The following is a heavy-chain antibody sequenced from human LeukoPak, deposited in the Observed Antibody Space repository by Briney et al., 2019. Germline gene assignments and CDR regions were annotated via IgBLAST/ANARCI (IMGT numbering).Heavy chain of an antibody. CDR3: ARHPAYYYYGMDV. V-gene: IGHV1-69*13. J-gene: IGHJ6*02. CDR1: GGTFSSYA. Sequence: SVKVSCKASGGTFSSYAISWVRQAPGEGLEWMGGIIPIFGTANYAQKFQGRVTITADESTSTAYMELSSLRSEDTAVYYCARHPAYYYYGMDVWGQGTTVTVSS. CDR2: IIPIFGTA.